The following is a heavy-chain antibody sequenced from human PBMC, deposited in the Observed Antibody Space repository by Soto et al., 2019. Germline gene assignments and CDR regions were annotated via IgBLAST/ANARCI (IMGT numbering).Heavy chain of an antibody. CDR1: GFTFSRFY. CDR3: VRDFEGSYGYGPFDY. Sequence: GGSLRLSCEASGFTFSRFYMTWVRQPPGKGLEWLATIKQDGSETFAVDSVRGRFTISRDNAKNSLYLQMNSLRAEDTAVYYCVRDFEGSYGYGPFDYWGQGTLVTVSS. V-gene: IGHV3-7*03. D-gene: IGHD5-18*01. J-gene: IGHJ4*02. CDR2: IKQDGSET.